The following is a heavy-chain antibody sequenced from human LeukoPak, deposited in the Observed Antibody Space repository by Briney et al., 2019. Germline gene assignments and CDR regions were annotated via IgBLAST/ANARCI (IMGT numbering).Heavy chain of an antibody. CDR3: VTVTPLGHDY. CDR1: GGSISSSTYY. V-gene: IGHV4-39*01. CDR2: IYYSGST. Sequence: SGTLSLTCTVSGGSISSSTYYWGWIRQPPGKGLEWIGTIYYSGSTYYNPSLKSRITISVDTSKNQFSLKLSSVTAADTAVFYCVTVTPLGHDYWGQGTLVTVSS. J-gene: IGHJ4*02. D-gene: IGHD4-17*01.